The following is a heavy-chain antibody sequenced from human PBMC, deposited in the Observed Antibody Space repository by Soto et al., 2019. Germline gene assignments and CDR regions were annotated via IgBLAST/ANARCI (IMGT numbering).Heavy chain of an antibody. CDR3: ATASTSGTRFDY. D-gene: IGHD1-1*01. CDR1: GGSISTSNW. CDR2: VYHSGST. J-gene: IGHJ4*02. V-gene: IGHV4-4*02. Sequence: QVQLQESGPGLVKPSGTLSLTCAVSGGSISTSNWWSWVRQPPGKGLEWIGEVYHSGSTNYNPSFKSRVAMSVDKAKNQFSLKLNSVTAADTALYYGATASTSGTRFDYWGQGSLVTVSS.